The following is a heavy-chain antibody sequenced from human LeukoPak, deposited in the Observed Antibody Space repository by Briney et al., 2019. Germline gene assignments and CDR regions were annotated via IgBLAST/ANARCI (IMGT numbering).Heavy chain of an antibody. CDR2: INHSGST. Sequence: PSETLSLTCAVYGGSFSGYYWSWIRQPPGKGLEWIGEINHSGSTNYNPSLKSRVTISVDTSNNQFSLKLSSVTAADTAVYYCARYRFGESLCYYYYGMDVWGQGTTVTVSS. J-gene: IGHJ6*02. V-gene: IGHV4-34*01. CDR3: ARYRFGESLCYYYYGMDV. CDR1: GGSFSGYY. D-gene: IGHD3-10*01.